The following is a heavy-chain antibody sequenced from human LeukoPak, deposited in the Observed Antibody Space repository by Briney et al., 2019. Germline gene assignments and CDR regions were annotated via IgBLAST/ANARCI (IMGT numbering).Heavy chain of an antibody. CDR2: IYYSGSI. CDR1: SGSISSGGYY. Sequence: SETLSLTCTVSSGSISSGGYYWSWIRQHPGKGLEWIGYIYYSGSIYYNPSLQSRVTISVDTSKNQFSLKLSSVTAADTAVYYCARDRNLYYYGMDVWGQGTTVTVSS. D-gene: IGHD1-14*01. V-gene: IGHV4-31*03. J-gene: IGHJ6*02. CDR3: ARDRNLYYYGMDV.